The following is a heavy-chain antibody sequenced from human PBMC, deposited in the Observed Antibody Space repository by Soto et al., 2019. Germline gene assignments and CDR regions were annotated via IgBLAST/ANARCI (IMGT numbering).Heavy chain of an antibody. CDR1: GGSISSYY. V-gene: IGHV4-59*01. Sequence: SETLSLTCTVSGGSISSYYWSWIRQPPGKGLEWIGYIYYSGSTNYNPSLKSRVTISVDTSKNQFSLKLSSVTAADTAVYYCARAMVRGFNNWFDPWGQGTLVTVSS. CDR3: ARAMVRGFNNWFDP. D-gene: IGHD3-10*01. CDR2: IYYSGST. J-gene: IGHJ5*02.